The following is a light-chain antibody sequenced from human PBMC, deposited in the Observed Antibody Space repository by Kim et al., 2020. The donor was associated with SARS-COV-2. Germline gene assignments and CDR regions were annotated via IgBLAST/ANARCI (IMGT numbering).Light chain of an antibody. V-gene: IGKV3-15*01. CDR3: QQYNSWPRT. Sequence: VSPGARATLSCRASQSVSSNLAWYQQKPGQAPRLLIYAASTRATGIPVRFSGSGSGTEFTLTISSLQSEDFAVYYCQQYNSWPRTFGQGTKVDIK. J-gene: IGKJ1*01. CDR1: QSVSSN. CDR2: AAS.